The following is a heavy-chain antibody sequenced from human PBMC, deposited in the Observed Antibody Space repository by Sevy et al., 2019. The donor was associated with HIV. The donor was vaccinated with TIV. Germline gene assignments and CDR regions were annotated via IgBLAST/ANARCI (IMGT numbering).Heavy chain of an antibody. J-gene: IGHJ4*02. CDR1: GGSFSGYY. V-gene: IGHV4-34*01. CDR2: INHSGST. CDR3: ARDRGGILVQTDFDY. Sequence: SETLSLTCAVYGGSFSGYYWSWIRQPPGKGLEWIGEINHSGSTNYNPSLKSRVTISVDTSKNQFSLKLSSVTAADTAVYYCARDRGGILVQTDFDYWGQRTLVTLSS. D-gene: IGHD2-15*01.